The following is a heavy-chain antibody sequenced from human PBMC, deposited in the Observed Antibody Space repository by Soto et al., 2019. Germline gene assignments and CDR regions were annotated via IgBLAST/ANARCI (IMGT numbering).Heavy chain of an antibody. Sequence: EVQLVESGGGLIQPGGSLRLSCAASGFTVSSNYMSWVRQAPGKGLEWVSVIYSGGSIYYADSVKSRFTISRDNSKNTLYLQMNSLSAEDTAVYYCARVRYSSGWYDYWGQGTLVTVSS. CDR3: ARVRYSSGWYDY. D-gene: IGHD6-19*01. V-gene: IGHV3-53*01. CDR2: IYSGGSI. J-gene: IGHJ4*02. CDR1: GFTVSSNY.